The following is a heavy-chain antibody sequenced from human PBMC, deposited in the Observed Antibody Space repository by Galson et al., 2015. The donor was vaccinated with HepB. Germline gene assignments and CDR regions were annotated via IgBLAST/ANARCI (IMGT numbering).Heavy chain of an antibody. CDR2: IGGSSGTT. V-gene: IGHV3-23*01. Sequence: SLRLSCAASGFTFSNAWMSWVRQAPGKGLEWVSVIGGSSGTTYYADSVKGRFTISRDNSKNTLYLQMNSLRAEDTAVYFCARNSGNNYRYFFKSWGQGTLVTVSS. D-gene: IGHD1-26*01. J-gene: IGHJ5*02. CDR3: ARNSGNNYRYFFKS. CDR1: GFTFSNAW.